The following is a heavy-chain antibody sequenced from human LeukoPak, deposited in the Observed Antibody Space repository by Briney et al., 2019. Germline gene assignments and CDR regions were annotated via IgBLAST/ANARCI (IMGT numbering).Heavy chain of an antibody. V-gene: IGHV4-59*08. CDR2: IYYTGST. CDR3: ARPFSGHDLVSFDY. CDR1: GGSISSYY. J-gene: IGHJ4*02. D-gene: IGHD5-12*01. Sequence: SETLSLTCTVSGGSISSYYWSWIRQPPGKGLEWFGYIYYTGSTDYNPSLKSRVTISVDTSKNQFSLNLRSVTAADTAVYYCARPFSGHDLVSFDYWGQGILVTVSS.